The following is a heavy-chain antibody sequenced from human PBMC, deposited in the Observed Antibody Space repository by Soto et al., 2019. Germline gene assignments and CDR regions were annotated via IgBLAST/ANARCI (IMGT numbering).Heavy chain of an antibody. Sequence: QVQLVQSGAEVKKPGSSVKVSCKASGGTFSSYAISWVRQAPGQGLEWMGGIIPIFGTANYAQKFQGRVTITADESTSTAYMELSSLRSEDTAVYYCASIAARPGNYCMDVWGQGTTVTVSS. V-gene: IGHV1-69*01. J-gene: IGHJ6*02. D-gene: IGHD6-6*01. CDR1: GGTFSSYA. CDR3: ASIAARPGNYCMDV. CDR2: IIPIFGTA.